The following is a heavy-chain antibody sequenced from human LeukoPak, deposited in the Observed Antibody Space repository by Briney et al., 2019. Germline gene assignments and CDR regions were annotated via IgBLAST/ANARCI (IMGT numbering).Heavy chain of an antibody. CDR2: IIPIFGTA. CDR3: ARPKSTTVTTLDYYYYMDV. CDR1: GGTFSSYA. D-gene: IGHD4-11*01. Sequence: SVKVSCKASGGTFSSYAISWVRQAPGQGLEWMGGIIPIFGTANYAQKFQGRVTITTDESTSTAYMELSSLRSEDTAVYYCARPKSTTVTTLDYYYYMDVWGRGTTVTVSS. J-gene: IGHJ6*03. V-gene: IGHV1-69*05.